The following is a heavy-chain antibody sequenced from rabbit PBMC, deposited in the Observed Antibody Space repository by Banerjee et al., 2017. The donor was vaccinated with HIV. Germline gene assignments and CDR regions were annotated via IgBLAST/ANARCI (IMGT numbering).Heavy chain of an antibody. CDR2: IGTGSSATT. CDR3: ARGNISSSYLYYGMDL. V-gene: IGHV1S45*01. CDR1: GFTISSSYW. J-gene: IGHJ6*01. D-gene: IGHD1-1*01. Sequence: QQQLEESGGDLVKPEGSLTLTCTASGFTISSSYWICWVRQAQGKGLEWIACIGTGSSATTYYASWAKGRFTISKTSSTTVTLQMTRLTAADTATYLCARGNISSSYLYYGMDLWGPGTLVTVS.